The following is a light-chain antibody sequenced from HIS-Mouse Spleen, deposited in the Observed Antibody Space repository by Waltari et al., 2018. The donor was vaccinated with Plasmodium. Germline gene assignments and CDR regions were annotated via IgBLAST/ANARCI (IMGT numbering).Light chain of an antibody. CDR3: CSYAGSYTYV. CDR1: SNDIGGYNY. J-gene: IGLJ1*01. CDR2: DVS. Sequence: QSALTQPRSVSGSTGQSVTISSTGTSNDIGGYNYVSWYQQHPGKAPKLMIYDVSKRPAVVPDRFSGSKSGNTASLNISGLQAEDDADYYCCSYAGSYTYVFGTGTKVTVL. V-gene: IGLV2-11*01.